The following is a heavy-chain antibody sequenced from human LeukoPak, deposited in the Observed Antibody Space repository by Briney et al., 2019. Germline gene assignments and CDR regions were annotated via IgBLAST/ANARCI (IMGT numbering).Heavy chain of an antibody. J-gene: IGHJ6*03. CDR3: ASNRIRGYYYYYMDV. CDR2: IYPGDSDT. D-gene: IGHD5-18*01. Sequence: GESLKISCKGSGYSFTSYWIGWVRQMPGKGLEWRGIIYPGDSDTRYSPSFQGQVTISSDKSISTAYLQWSSLKASDTAMYYCASNRIRGYYYYYMDVWGKGTTVTVSS. CDR1: GYSFTSYW. V-gene: IGHV5-51*01.